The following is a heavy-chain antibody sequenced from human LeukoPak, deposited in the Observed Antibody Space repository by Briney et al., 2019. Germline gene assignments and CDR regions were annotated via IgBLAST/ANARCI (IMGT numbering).Heavy chain of an antibody. D-gene: IGHD3-10*01. V-gene: IGHV4-61*01. J-gene: IGHJ5*02. CDR2: IYYSGST. CDR1: GGFISSGSYY. Sequence: SQTLSLTCTVSGGFISSGSYYWSWIRQPPGKGLEWIGYIYYSGSTNYKPSVKSRVTISVDASRNQFSLKLRSVNAAETAVYYCARGGYYGSGNDFRFDPWGQGTLVTVSS. CDR3: ARGGYYGSGNDFRFDP.